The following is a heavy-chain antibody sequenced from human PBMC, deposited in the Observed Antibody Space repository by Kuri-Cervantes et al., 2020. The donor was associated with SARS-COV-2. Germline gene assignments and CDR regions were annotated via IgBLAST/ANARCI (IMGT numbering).Heavy chain of an antibody. Sequence: ESLKISCTVSGGSLGSGDYYWTWVRQPPGKGLEWIGNIYYSGSAFYNPSLKSRVTISVDTSKNQFSLKLSSVTAADTAVYYCARTYGLLRYVYYMDVWGKGTAVTVSS. CDR2: IYYSGSA. CDR3: ARTYGLLRYVYYMDV. J-gene: IGHJ6*03. D-gene: IGHD3-22*01. V-gene: IGHV4-61*08. CDR1: GGSLGSGDYY.